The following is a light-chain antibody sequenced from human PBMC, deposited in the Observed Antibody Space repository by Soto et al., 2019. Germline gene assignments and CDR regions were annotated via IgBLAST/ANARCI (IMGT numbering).Light chain of an antibody. CDR2: KAS. Sequence: DIQMTQSPSTLSASVGDRVTITCRASQSVSTWLAWYQQKPGKAPKLLIHKASTLEHGVPSRFSGSGSGTDFTLTISRLQPDDFATYYFHQYHINPVTFGGGTKVEIK. CDR1: QSVSTW. J-gene: IGKJ4*01. V-gene: IGKV1-5*03. CDR3: HQYHINPVT.